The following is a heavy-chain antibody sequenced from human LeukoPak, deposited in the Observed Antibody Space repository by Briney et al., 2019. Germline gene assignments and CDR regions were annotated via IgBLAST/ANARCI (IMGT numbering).Heavy chain of an antibody. CDR2: IYYSGST. CDR1: GGSISSYY. J-gene: IGHJ4*02. Sequence: SETLSLTCTVSGGSISSYYWSWTRQPPGKGLEWIGYIYYSGSTNYNPSLKSRVTISVDTSKNQFSLKLSSVTAADTAVYYCASAAGGLYFDYWGQGTLVTVSS. D-gene: IGHD3-16*01. V-gene: IGHV4-59*01. CDR3: ASAAGGLYFDY.